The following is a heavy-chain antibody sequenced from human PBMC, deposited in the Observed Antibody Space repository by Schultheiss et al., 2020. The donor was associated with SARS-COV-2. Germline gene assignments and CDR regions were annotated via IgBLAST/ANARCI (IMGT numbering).Heavy chain of an antibody. CDR2: IYYSGST. Sequence: SETLSLTCTVSGGSISSYYWSWIRQPPGKGLEWIGYIYYSGSTNYNPSLKSRVTISVDTSKNQFSLKLSSVTAADTAVYYCATSVSSWYFDYWGQGTLVTVSS. CDR3: ATSVSSWYFDY. D-gene: IGHD6-13*01. V-gene: IGHV4-59*08. CDR1: GGSISSYY. J-gene: IGHJ4*02.